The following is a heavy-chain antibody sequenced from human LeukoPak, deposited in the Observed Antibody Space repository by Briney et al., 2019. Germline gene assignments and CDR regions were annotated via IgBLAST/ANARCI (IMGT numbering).Heavy chain of an antibody. D-gene: IGHD2-15*01. CDR2: ISSSSTYI. V-gene: IGHV3-21*01. J-gene: IGHJ3*02. CDR1: RFTFSSYG. Sequence: GGSLRLSCAASRFTFSSYGMNWVRQAPGKGLEWVSSISSSSTYIYYADSVKGRFTISRDNAKNSLYLQMNSLRAEDTAVYYCARQYCSGGSCYSGDAFDIWGQGTMVTASS. CDR3: ARQYCSGGSCYSGDAFDI.